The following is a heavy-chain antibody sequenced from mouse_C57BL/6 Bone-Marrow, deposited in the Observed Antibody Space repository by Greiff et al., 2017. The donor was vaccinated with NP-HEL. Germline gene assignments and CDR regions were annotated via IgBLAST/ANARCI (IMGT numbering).Heavy chain of an antibody. CDR2: IDPSDSYT. CDR3: ASPITTVGAY. V-gene: IGHV1-59*01. CDR1: GYTFTSYW. J-gene: IGHJ3*01. D-gene: IGHD1-1*01. Sequence: QVQLQQPGAELVRPGTSVKLSCKASGYTFTSYWMHWVKQRPGQGLEWIGVIDPSDSYTNYNQKFKGKATLTVDTSSSTAYMQLSSLTSEDSAVYYCASPITTVGAYWGQGTLVTVSA.